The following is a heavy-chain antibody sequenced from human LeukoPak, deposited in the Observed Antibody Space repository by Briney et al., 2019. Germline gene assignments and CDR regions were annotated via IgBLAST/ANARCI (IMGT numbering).Heavy chain of an antibody. D-gene: IGHD2/OR15-2a*01. CDR3: ARRLIVRPAFDY. CDR1: GGSLSSYY. V-gene: IGHV4-59*01. CDR2: IYSSGST. J-gene: IGHJ4*02. Sequence: PSETLSLTCTVSGGSLSSYYWSWIRQPPGNGLEWIGYIYSSGSTNYNPSLKSRLTISVDTSKNQFSLKLSSVTAADTAVYYCARRLIVRPAFDYWGQGTLVTVSS.